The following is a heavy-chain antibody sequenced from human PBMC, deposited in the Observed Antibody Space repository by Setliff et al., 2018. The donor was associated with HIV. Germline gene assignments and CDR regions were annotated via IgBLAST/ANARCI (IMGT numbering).Heavy chain of an antibody. CDR2: ISSTGQYV. V-gene: IGHV3-21*01. Sequence: PGGSLRLSCAASRFNISIHTVNWVRQAPGKGLEWVSSISSTGQYVHYADSLQGRFTISRDNAKNTLSLQMNSLRAEDSAVYYCARTGIAVAGTHSYNWFDPWGQGTLVTVSS. J-gene: IGHJ5*02. CDR1: RFNISIHT. CDR3: ARTGIAVAGTHSYNWFDP. D-gene: IGHD6-19*01.